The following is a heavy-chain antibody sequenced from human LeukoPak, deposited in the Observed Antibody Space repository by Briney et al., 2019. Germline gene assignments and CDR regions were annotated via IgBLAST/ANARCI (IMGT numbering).Heavy chain of an antibody. CDR1: RFTFSSYW. CDR3: ASTYSGSYGDAFDI. CDR2: INSDGSST. V-gene: IGHV3-74*01. Sequence: GGSLRLSCAASRFTFSSYWMHWVRQAPGKGLVWVSRINSDGSSTSYADSVKGRFTISRDNAKNTLYLQMNSLRAEDTAVYYCASTYSGSYGDAFDIWGQGTMVTVSS. D-gene: IGHD1-26*01. J-gene: IGHJ3*02.